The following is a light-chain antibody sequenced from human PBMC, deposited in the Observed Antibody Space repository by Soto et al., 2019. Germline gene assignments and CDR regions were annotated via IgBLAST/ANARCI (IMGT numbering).Light chain of an antibody. CDR3: QQSYSTPLT. V-gene: IGKV1-39*01. J-gene: IGKJ4*01. CDR1: QSVSNY. Sequence: DIQMTQSPSSLSASVGDRVTITCRASQSVSNYLNWYQQKPGKAPTLLIYAASTLQSGVPSRISGSGSGTDFTLTISSLQPEDFATYYCQQSYSTPLTFGGGTKVDIK. CDR2: AAS.